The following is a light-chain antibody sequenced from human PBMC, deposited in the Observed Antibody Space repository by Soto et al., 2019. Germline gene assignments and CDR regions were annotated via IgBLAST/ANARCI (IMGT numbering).Light chain of an antibody. Sequence: IFFTQSPATLSLSPVERATLSCRASQSVAYTYLAWFQQKPGQAPRLLIYGASNRATGIPDRFSGSGSGTDFTLTISRLEPEDFAVYYCQQYGSSGTFGQGTKVDIK. CDR2: GAS. V-gene: IGKV3-20*01. CDR3: QQYGSSGT. CDR1: QSVAYTY. J-gene: IGKJ1*01.